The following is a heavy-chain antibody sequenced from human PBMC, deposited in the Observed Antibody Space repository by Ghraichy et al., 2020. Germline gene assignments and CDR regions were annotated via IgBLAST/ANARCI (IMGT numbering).Heavy chain of an antibody. D-gene: IGHD3-9*01. J-gene: IGHJ5*02. CDR2: INHSGST. Sequence: SETLSLTCAVYGGSFSGYYWSWIRQPPGKGLEWIGEINHSGSTNYNPSLKSRVTISVDTSKNQFSLKLSSVTAADTAVYYCARGPRGRYFDWSNYATNWFDPWGQGTLVTVSS. V-gene: IGHV4-34*01. CDR3: ARGPRGRYFDWSNYATNWFDP. CDR1: GGSFSGYY.